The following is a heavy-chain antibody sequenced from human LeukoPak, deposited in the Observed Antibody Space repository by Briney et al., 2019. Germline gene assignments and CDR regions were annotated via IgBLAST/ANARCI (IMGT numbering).Heavy chain of an antibody. J-gene: IGHJ4*02. CDR1: GFTFSDYY. CDR3: AVQRTLWQQVLDH. CDR2: IKQDGSEK. D-gene: IGHD6-13*01. Sequence: PGGSLRLSCAASGFTFSDYYVSWVRQAPGKGLEWVANIKQDGSEKYYVDSVKGRFTISRDNAKNSLYLQMNSLRAEDTAVYYCAVQRTLWQQVLDHWGQGVPVTVSS. V-gene: IGHV3-7*03.